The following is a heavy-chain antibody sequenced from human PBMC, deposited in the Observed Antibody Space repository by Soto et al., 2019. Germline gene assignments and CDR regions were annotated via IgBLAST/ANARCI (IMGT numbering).Heavy chain of an antibody. D-gene: IGHD2-2*01. CDR1: GFSFSADGVG. CDR3: AHAYGGTSWPNDAFDV. CDR2: IYWDDDT. V-gene: IGHV2-5*02. Sequence: QITSKESGPPLVKPTQTLTLTCIFSGFSFSADGVGVGWIRQPPGKALEWLALIYWDDDTRYSPSLKSRLTITKDTSKNQVVLTMTNMDPVDTATYYCAHAYGGTSWPNDAFDVWGQGTVVTVSS. J-gene: IGHJ3*01.